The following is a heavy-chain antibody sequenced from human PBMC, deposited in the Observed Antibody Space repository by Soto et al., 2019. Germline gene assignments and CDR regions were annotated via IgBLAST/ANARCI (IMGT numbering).Heavy chain of an antibody. V-gene: IGHV3-30-3*01. Sequence: ESGGGVVPPGRSLRLSCAASGFTFSSYAMHWVRQAPGKGLAWVAVISYDGSNKYYADSVKGRFTISRDNSKNTLYLQMSSPRAEYTAVYYCAKSGDYERYYCYGMDVWGQVTTVTVSS. CDR1: GFTFSSYA. CDR3: AKSGDYERYYCYGMDV. D-gene: IGHD4-17*01. J-gene: IGHJ6*02. CDR2: ISYDGSNK.